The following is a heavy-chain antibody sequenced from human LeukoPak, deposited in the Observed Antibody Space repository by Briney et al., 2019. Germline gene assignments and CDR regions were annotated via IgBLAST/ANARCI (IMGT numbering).Heavy chain of an antibody. J-gene: IGHJ5*01. CDR3: ARRGLQGFCSVNPCLSFFDS. D-gene: IGHD2-15*01. Sequence: GCSLRLSYVASGFTFSHHSIRRVRQAPATGMEGASAITASGGDTFYAVSAEPRFSVSRIDSKSTVFLQISTLTADDTGIYFCARRGLQGFCSVNPCLSFFDSWGRGTRVIVSS. CDR2: ITASGGDT. V-gene: IGHV3-23*01. CDR1: GFTFSHHS.